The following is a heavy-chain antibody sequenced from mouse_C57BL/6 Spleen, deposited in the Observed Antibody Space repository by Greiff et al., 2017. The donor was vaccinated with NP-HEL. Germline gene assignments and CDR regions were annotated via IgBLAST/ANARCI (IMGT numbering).Heavy chain of an antibody. V-gene: IGHV5-6*02. D-gene: IGHD6-1*01. CDR3: ARRSSLYYFDY. Sequence: DVMLVESGGDLVKPGGSLKLSCAASGFTFSSYGMSWVRQTPDKRLAWVATISSGGSYTYYPDSVKGRFTISRDNAKNTLYLQMSSLKSEDTAMYYCARRSSLYYFDYWGQGTTLTVSS. CDR2: ISSGGSYT. J-gene: IGHJ2*01. CDR1: GFTFSSYG.